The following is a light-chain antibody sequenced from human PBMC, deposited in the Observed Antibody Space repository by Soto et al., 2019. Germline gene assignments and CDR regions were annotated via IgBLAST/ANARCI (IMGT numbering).Light chain of an antibody. CDR1: QSISSW. V-gene: IGKV1-5*01. Sequence: DIQMTQSPSTLSASVGDRVTITCRASQSISSWLAWYQQKPGKAPKLLIYDASSLESGVPSRFSGSGSGTEFTLTISSLQPDDFATYYCQQYNSYSLRAFGQGTKVDSK. J-gene: IGKJ1*01. CDR3: QQYNSYSLRA. CDR2: DAS.